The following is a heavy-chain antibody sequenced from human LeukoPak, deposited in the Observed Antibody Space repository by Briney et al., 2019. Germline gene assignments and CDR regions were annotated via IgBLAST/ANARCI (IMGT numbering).Heavy chain of an antibody. D-gene: IGHD4-17*01. Sequence: ASVKVSCKASGYTFTGYYMHWVRQAPGQGLEWMGWINPNSGGTNYAQKFQGRATMTRDTSISTAYMELSRLRSDDTAVYYCARGTTVTKRDYYYYYYGMDVWGQGTTVTVSS. J-gene: IGHJ6*02. CDR2: INPNSGGT. V-gene: IGHV1-2*02. CDR1: GYTFTGYY. CDR3: ARGTTVTKRDYYYYYYGMDV.